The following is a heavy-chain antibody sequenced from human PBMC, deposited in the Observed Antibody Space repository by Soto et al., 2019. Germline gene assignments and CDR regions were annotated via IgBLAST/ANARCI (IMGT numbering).Heavy chain of an antibody. CDR2: IIPIFGTA. V-gene: IGHV1-69*13. D-gene: IGHD6-13*01. CDR3: ARGRGSTARYNWFDP. J-gene: IGHJ5*02. Sequence: ASVKVSCKASGGTFSSYAISWVRQAPGQGLEWMGGIIPIFGTANYAQKFQGRVTITADESTSTAYMELSSLRSEDTAVYYCARGRGSTARYNWFDPWGQGTLVTVSS. CDR1: GGTFSSYA.